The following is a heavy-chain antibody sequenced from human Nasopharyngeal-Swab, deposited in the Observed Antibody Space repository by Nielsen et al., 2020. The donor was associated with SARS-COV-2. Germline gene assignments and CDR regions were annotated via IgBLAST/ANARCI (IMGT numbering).Heavy chain of an antibody. D-gene: IGHD2-15*01. CDR3: ARVQGYCTGGSCYSVFYYFAMDV. Sequence: GESLKISCKGSGYSFTNYWIGWVRQMPGKGLEWMGIIYPGDSETSYNPSFEGQVTISVDKSISTAYLQWSSLKASDTAMYYCARVQGYCTGGSCYSVFYYFAMDVWGQGTTVTVSS. J-gene: IGHJ6*02. CDR2: IYPGDSET. V-gene: IGHV5-51*01. CDR1: GYSFTNYW.